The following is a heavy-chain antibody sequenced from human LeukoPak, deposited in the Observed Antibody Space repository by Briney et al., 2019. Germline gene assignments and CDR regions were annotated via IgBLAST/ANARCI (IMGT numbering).Heavy chain of an antibody. D-gene: IGHD5-24*01. CDR3: ASGEMATTTEGYYYMDV. V-gene: IGHV1-69*01. Sequence: ASVKVSCKASGATFSSYAISWVRQAPGQRLEWMGGIIPIFGTANYAQKFQGRVTITSDESTSTAYMELSSLRSEDTAVYYCASGEMATTTEGYYYMDVWGKGTTVTVSS. CDR1: GATFSSYA. CDR2: IIPIFGTA. J-gene: IGHJ6*03.